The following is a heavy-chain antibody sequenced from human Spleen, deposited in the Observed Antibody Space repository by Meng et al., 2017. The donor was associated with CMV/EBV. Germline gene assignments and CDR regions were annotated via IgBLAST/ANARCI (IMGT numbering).Heavy chain of an antibody. J-gene: IGHJ4*01. CDR2: ISTSSTYK. Sequence: GGSLRLSCTASGFTFSVHNMNWVRQAPGKGLEWVSSISTSSTYKFYADSVRGRFTISRDNGRSSVYLQMDSLRVDDTAVYYCAGHCDSQSALSYWGHGTPVTVSS. CDR1: GFTFSVHN. V-gene: IGHV3-21*01. CDR3: AGHCDSQSALSY. D-gene: IGHD2-21*01.